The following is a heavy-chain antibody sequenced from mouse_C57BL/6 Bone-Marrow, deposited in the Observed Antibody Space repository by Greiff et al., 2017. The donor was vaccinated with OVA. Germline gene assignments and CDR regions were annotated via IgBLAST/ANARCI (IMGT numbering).Heavy chain of an antibody. D-gene: IGHD2-3*01. CDR2: IWTGGGT. J-gene: IGHJ4*01. CDR3: ARKEDDGYYYYAMDY. Sequence: VKLMESGPGLVAPSQSLSITCTVSGFSLTSYAISWVRQPPGKGLEWLGVIWTGGGTNYNSALKSRLSISKDNSKSQVFLKMNSLQTDDTARYYCARKEDDGYYYYAMDYWGQGTSVTVSS. CDR1: GFSLTSYA. V-gene: IGHV2-9-1*01.